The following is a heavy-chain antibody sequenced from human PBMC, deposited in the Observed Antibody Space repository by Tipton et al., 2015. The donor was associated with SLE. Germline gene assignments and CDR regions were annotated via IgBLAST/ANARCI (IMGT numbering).Heavy chain of an antibody. Sequence: SLRLSCAASGFTVSSNYMSWVRQAPGKGLEWVSVIYSGGSTYYADSVKGRFTISRDNSKNTLYLQMNSLRAEDTAVYYCARVWGTGSRGVDYWGQGTLVTVSS. CDR2: IYSGGST. J-gene: IGHJ4*02. D-gene: IGHD2-2*01. CDR3: ARVWGTGSRGVDY. V-gene: IGHV3-66*01. CDR1: GFTVSSNY.